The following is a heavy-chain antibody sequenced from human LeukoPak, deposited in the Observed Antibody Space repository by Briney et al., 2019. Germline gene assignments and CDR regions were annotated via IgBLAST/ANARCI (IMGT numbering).Heavy chain of an antibody. CDR3: ARDVFRSWYHWFDP. CDR1: GFTFDDYG. Sequence: GGSLRLSCAASGFTFDDYGMSWVRQAPGKGLEWVSGINWNGGSTGYADSVKGRFTISRDNAKNSLYLQMNSLRAEDTALYHCARDVFRSWYHWFDPWGQGTLVTVSS. D-gene: IGHD6-13*01. CDR2: INWNGGST. J-gene: IGHJ5*02. V-gene: IGHV3-20*01.